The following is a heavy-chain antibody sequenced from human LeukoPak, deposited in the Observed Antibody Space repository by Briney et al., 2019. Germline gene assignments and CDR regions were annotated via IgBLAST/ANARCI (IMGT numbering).Heavy chain of an antibody. CDR1: GYSISSGYY. V-gene: IGHV4-38-2*01. Sequence: SETLSLTCAVSGYSISSGYYWGWSRQPPVKGLEWIGSIYHSGSTYYNPSLKSRVTISVDTSKNQFSLKLSSVTAADTAVYYCSRLGGGCSSTSCYGWFDPWGQGTLVTVSS. CDR2: IYHSGST. D-gene: IGHD2-2*01. J-gene: IGHJ5*01. CDR3: SRLGGGCSSTSCYGWFDP.